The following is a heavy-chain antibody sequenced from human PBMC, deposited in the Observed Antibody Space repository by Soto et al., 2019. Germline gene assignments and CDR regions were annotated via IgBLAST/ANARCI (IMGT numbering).Heavy chain of an antibody. CDR3: AKLVFSGYDSAVYYYYGMDV. J-gene: IGHJ6*02. Sequence: AMSWVRQAPGKGLEWVSAISGSGGSTYYADSVKGRFTISRDNSKNTLYLQMNSLRAEDTAVYYCAKLVFSGYDSAVYYYYGMDVWGQGTTVTVSS. CDR2: ISGSGGST. V-gene: IGHV3-23*01. D-gene: IGHD5-12*01. CDR1: A.